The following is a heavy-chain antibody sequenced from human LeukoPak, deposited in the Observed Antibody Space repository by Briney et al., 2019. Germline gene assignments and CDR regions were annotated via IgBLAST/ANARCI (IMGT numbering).Heavy chain of an antibody. J-gene: IGHJ4*02. CDR1: GFTFSAYD. CDR2: ISTTSSPI. D-gene: IGHD2/OR15-2a*01. CDR3: ARAFDY. V-gene: IGHV3-48*01. Sequence: GGSLRLSCAASGFTFSAYDMNWVRQAPGRGPEWVSHISTTSSPIYYAGSVKGRFTISRDDAKNSVYLQMNSLRTEDTAVYYCARAFDYWGRGTLVTVSS.